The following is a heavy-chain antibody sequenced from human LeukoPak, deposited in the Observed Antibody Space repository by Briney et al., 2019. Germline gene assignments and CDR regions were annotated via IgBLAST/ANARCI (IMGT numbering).Heavy chain of an antibody. Sequence: GGSLRLSCAASGFTFSSYSMNWVRQAPGKGLEWVSSISNSSSYIYYADSVKGRFTISRDNAKNSLYLQMNSLRAEDTAVYYCARAVYGFDAFDIWGQGTMVTASS. D-gene: IGHD4-17*01. CDR3: ARAVYGFDAFDI. J-gene: IGHJ3*02. CDR1: GFTFSSYS. CDR2: ISNSSSYI. V-gene: IGHV3-21*01.